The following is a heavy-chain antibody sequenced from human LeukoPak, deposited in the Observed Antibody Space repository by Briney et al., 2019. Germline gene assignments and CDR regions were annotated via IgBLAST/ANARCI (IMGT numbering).Heavy chain of an antibody. Sequence: PGGSLRLSCAASGFTFSSYSMNWVRQAPGKGLEWVSSISSSSTYIYYADSVKGRFTISRDNATNSLYLQMNSLRAEDTAVYYCVRRYCSGTSCYVSYFDYWGQGTLVTVSS. CDR2: ISSSSTYI. V-gene: IGHV3-21*01. CDR3: VRRYCSGTSCYVSYFDY. J-gene: IGHJ4*02. CDR1: GFTFSSYS. D-gene: IGHD2-2*01.